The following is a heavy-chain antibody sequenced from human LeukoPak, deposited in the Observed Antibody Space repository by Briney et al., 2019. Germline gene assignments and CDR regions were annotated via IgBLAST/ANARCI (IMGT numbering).Heavy chain of an antibody. D-gene: IGHD2/OR15-2a*01. CDR3: VREGEGPLSKDFDY. Sequence: ASMKVSCKSSGFTFTDHYIHWVRQGPGQGLEWMGYIGPHSTFTSSPQEFQGRVTMTRDASMSTAYMELTRLTSDDTAVYYCVREGEGPLSKDFDYWGQGTLVTISS. V-gene: IGHV1-2*02. J-gene: IGHJ4*02. CDR1: GFTFTDHY. CDR2: IGPHSTFT.